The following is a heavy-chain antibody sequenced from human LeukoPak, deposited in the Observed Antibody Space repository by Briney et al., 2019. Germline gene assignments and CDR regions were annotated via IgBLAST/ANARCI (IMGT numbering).Heavy chain of an antibody. CDR3: AKAPVTTCSGAYCYPFDY. CDR1: GGSISSYY. D-gene: IGHD2-15*01. V-gene: IGHV4-59*01. Sequence: SETLSLTCTVSGGSISSYYWSWLRQPPGKGLEWIGYIYYSGSTNYNPSLKSRVTISVDTSKNQFSLKLSSVTAADTAVYYCAKAPVTTCSGAYCYPFDYWSQGTLVTVSS. CDR2: IYYSGST. J-gene: IGHJ4*02.